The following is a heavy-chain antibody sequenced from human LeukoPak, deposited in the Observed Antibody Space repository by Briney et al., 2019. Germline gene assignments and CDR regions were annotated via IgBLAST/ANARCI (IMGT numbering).Heavy chain of an antibody. CDR1: GGSISSSSYY. J-gene: IGHJ5*02. CDR3: AREALMVRGVNWFDP. V-gene: IGHV4-39*02. Sequence: PSETLSLTCTVSGGSISSSSYYWGWIRQPPGKGLEWIGSIYYSGSTYYNPSLKSRVTISVDTSKNQFSLKLSSVTAADTAVYYCAREALMVRGVNWFDPWGQGTLVTVSS. D-gene: IGHD3-10*01. CDR2: IYYSGST.